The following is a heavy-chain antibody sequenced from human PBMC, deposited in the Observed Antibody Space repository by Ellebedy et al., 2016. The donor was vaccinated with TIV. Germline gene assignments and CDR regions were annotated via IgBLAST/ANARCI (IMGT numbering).Heavy chain of an antibody. V-gene: IGHV4-59*01. J-gene: IGHJ4*02. Sequence: MPSETLSLTCTVSGDSISRYFWSWIRQPPGKGLEWIGYFDYSGSTKYNPSLKSRVTISADTSKNQFSLRLTSVTPADTAVFCCARSRWQLLPDFDYWGQGTLVTVSS. D-gene: IGHD4-23*01. CDR2: FDYSGST. CDR3: ARSRWQLLPDFDY. CDR1: GDSISRYF.